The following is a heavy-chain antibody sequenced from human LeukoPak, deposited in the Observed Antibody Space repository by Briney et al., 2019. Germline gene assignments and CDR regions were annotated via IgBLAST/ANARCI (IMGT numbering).Heavy chain of an antibody. CDR2: IYYSGST. D-gene: IGHD3-10*01. J-gene: IGHJ2*01. CDR1: GGTISSGDYY. Sequence: SQTLSLTCTVSGGTISSGDYYWSWIPQPPGKGLKWIGYIYYSGSTYYNPSLKSRVTISVDTSKNQFSLKLSSVTAADTAVYYCARESSESGRYFDGWGRGTLVTVSS. V-gene: IGHV4-30-4*01. CDR3: ARESSESGRYFDG.